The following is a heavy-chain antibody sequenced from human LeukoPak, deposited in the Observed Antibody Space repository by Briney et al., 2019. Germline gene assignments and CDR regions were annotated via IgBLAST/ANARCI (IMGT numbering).Heavy chain of an antibody. V-gene: IGHV3-23*01. Sequence: PGGSLRLSCVASGFTFSSYAMSWVRQAPGKGREWVSAISGSGGSTYYADSVKGRFTISRDNSKNTLYLQMNSLRAEDTAVYYCAKYVLRYFVGLHWGQGTLVTVSS. CDR2: ISGSGGST. J-gene: IGHJ4*02. D-gene: IGHD3-9*01. CDR3: AKYVLRYFVGLH. CDR1: GFTFSSYA.